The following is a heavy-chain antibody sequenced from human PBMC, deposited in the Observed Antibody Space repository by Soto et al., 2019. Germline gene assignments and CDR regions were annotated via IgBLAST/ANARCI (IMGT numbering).Heavy chain of an antibody. CDR1: GFTFSNAW. D-gene: IGHD6-13*01. Sequence: GGSLRLSCAASGFTFSNAWINWVRQAPGKGLEWVGRIKSKTDGGTTDFAAPVKGRFAISRDDSKNMVYLQMNSLRAEDTAVYYCAKAFSSWYVPYDYWGQGTLVTVSS. V-gene: IGHV3-15*07. J-gene: IGHJ4*02. CDR3: AKAFSSWYVPYDY. CDR2: IKSKTDGGTT.